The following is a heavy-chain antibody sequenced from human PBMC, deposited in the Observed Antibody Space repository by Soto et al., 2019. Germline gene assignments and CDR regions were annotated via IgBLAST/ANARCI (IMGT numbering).Heavy chain of an antibody. Sequence: SDTLSLTCTVSGGSIYRSGYYWGWIRQPPGRGLEWIGNIDYNGVTYSNPSLKSRVTISRDTSKNQFSLKLTSVTAADTALYYCGKVLVGATGHTDSDSWGPGTLVTVSS. CDR1: GGSIYRSGYY. CDR3: GKVLVGATGHTDSDS. D-gene: IGHD2-15*01. CDR2: IDYNGVT. J-gene: IGHJ4*02. V-gene: IGHV4-39*01.